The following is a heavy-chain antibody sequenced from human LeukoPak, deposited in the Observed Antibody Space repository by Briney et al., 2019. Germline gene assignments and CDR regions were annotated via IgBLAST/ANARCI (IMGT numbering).Heavy chain of an antibody. CDR1: GYSFTNYW. CDR3: ARRGPTRDWFDP. V-gene: IGHV5-51*01. J-gene: IGHJ5*02. CDR2: IYPGDSDT. Sequence: GESLKISCEGSGYSFTNYWIGWGRQMPGKGLEWMGIIYPGDSDTRYSTSFQGQVTISAEKSLSTACLQWSSLKASDTAMYYCARRGPTRDWFDPWGQGTLVTVSS.